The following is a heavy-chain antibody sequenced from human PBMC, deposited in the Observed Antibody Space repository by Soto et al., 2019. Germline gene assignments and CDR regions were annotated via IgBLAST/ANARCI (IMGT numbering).Heavy chain of an antibody. Sequence: GGSLRLSCTASGFTFGDYAMSWFRQAPGKGLEWVSFIRSKAYGGTTEYAASVKGRFTISRDDSESIAYLQMNSLKTEDTAVYYCTQILYDILTGPPDYYYGMDVWGQGTTVTVSS. D-gene: IGHD3-9*01. J-gene: IGHJ6*02. V-gene: IGHV3-49*03. CDR2: IRSKAYGGTT. CDR3: TQILYDILTGPPDYYYGMDV. CDR1: GFTFGDYA.